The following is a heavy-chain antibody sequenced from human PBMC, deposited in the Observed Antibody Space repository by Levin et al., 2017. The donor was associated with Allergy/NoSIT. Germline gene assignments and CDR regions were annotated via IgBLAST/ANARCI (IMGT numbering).Heavy chain of an antibody. D-gene: IGHD3-10*01. CDR1: GFTFSSYG. V-gene: IGHV3-30*18. Sequence: PGGSLRLSCAASGFTFSSYGMHWVRQAPGKGLEWVAVISYDGSNKYYADSVKGRFTISRDNSKNTLYLQMNSLRAEDTAVYYCAKLPWLQIGFGELWDADDAFDIWGQGTMVTVSS. CDR2: ISYDGSNK. CDR3: AKLPWLQIGFGELWDADDAFDI. J-gene: IGHJ3*02.